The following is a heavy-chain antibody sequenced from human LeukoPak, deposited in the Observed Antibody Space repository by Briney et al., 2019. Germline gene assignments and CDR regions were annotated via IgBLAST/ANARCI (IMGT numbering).Heavy chain of an antibody. V-gene: IGHV3-21*01. CDR2: ISSGSTYM. CDR1: GFTFSSYS. D-gene: IGHD6-6*01. Sequence: GGSLRLSCAASGFTFSSYSMNWVRQAPGKGLEWVSSISSGSTYMYYADSVRGRFTISRDNAQNSMYLQMNSLRAEDTAVYYCGRVGGRSKAAKGDAFDIWGQGTMVTVSS. CDR3: GRVGGRSKAAKGDAFDI. J-gene: IGHJ3*02.